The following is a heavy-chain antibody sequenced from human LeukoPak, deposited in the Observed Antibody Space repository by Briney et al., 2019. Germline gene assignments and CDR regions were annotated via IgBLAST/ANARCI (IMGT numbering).Heavy chain of an antibody. J-gene: IGHJ4*02. CDR2: IYTSEST. CDR1: GGSISSYY. V-gene: IGHV4-4*07. D-gene: IGHD2-15*01. Sequence: SETLSLTRTVSGGSISSYYWNWIRQPAGKGLEWIGRIYTSESTNYNPSLKSRVTMSVDTSKNQVSPKLSSVTAADTAVYYCARDPSFVEGYFDYWGQGILVTVSS. CDR3: ARDPSFVEGYFDY.